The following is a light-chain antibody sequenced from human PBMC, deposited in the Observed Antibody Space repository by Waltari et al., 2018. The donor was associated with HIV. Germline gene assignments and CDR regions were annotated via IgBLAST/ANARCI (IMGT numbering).Light chain of an antibody. CDR2: WAS. V-gene: IGKV4-1*01. Sequence: DIVLAPAPDSLAVSLGERDPLNCNSNHTVLSSSDNNNYLAWYQQKPGQPPNLLIYWASTRESGVPDRFSGSGSGTDFTLTISSLQAEDVAVYYCHQYYSAPLTFGGGTKVEIK. CDR3: HQYYSAPLT. CDR1: HTVLSSSDNNNY. J-gene: IGKJ4*01.